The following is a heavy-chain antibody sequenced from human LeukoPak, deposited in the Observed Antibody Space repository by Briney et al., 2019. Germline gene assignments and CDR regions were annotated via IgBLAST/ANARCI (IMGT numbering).Heavy chain of an antibody. V-gene: IGHV1-2*02. Sequence: ASVKVSCKASGYTFTGYYMHWVRQAPGQGLEWMGWINPNSGGTNYAQKFQGRVTMTRDTSISTAYMELSRLRSDDTAVYYCARVRRGAAAGTPPFGYWGQGTLVTVSS. CDR3: ARVRRGAAAGTPPFGY. CDR2: INPNSGGT. J-gene: IGHJ4*02. D-gene: IGHD6-13*01. CDR1: GYTFTGYY.